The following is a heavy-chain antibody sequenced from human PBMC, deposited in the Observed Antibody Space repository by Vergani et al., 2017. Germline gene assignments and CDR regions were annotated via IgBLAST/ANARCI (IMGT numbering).Heavy chain of an antibody. V-gene: IGHV1-2*02. Sequence: QVQLVQSGAEVKKPGASVKVSCKASGYTFTGYYMHWVRQTPGQGLEWMGWINPNSGGTNYAQKFQGRVTMTRDTSISTAYMELSRLSSDDTAVYYCAREVVVVPAATHYYYYYMDVWGKGTTVTVSS. J-gene: IGHJ6*03. CDR1: GYTFTGYY. CDR3: AREVVVVPAATHYYYYYMDV. CDR2: INPNSGGT. D-gene: IGHD2-2*01.